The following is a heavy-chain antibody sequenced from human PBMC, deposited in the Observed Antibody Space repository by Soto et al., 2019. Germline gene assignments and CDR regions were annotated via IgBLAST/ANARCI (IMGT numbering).Heavy chain of an antibody. V-gene: IGHV1-58*02. J-gene: IGHJ4*02. CDR1: GFTFTSSA. Sequence: SVKVSCKASGFTFTSSAMQWVRQARGQRLEWIGWIVVGSGNTNYAQKFQERVTITRDMSTSTAYMELSSLRSEDTAVYYCVRHAQWIIRAYWGQGSLVTVSS. D-gene: IGHD5-12*01. CDR3: VRHAQWIIRAY. CDR2: IVVGSGNT.